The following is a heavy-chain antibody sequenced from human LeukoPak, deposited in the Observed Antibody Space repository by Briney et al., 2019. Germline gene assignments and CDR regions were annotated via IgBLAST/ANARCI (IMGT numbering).Heavy chain of an antibody. V-gene: IGHV6-1*01. CDR1: GDSVSGNTGA. J-gene: IGHJ6*02. CDR3: ARQDSGSNYYYGINV. CDR2: IYYRSKWYN. Sequence: SQTLPLTCVISGDSVSGNTGAWNWIRQSPSRGLEWLGRIYYRSKWYNDYAVSVKSRITINPDTSKNQFSLQLNSVTPEDTAVYYCARQDSGSNYYYGINVWGQGTTVTVSS. D-gene: IGHD1-26*01.